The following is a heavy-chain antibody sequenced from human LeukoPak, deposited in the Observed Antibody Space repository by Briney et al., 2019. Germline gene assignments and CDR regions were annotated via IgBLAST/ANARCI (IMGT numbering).Heavy chain of an antibody. CDR3: AKAAAGSQHSYYYYYYLDV. D-gene: IGHD6-13*01. V-gene: IGHV1-2*02. CDR1: GYTFTGYY. J-gene: IGHJ6*03. Sequence: ASVKVSCKASGYTFTGYYMHWVRQAPGQGLEWMGWINPNSGGTNYAQKFQGRVTMTRDTSISTAYMELSRLRSGDTAVYYCAKAAAGSQHSYYYYYYLDVWGTGTTVTISS. CDR2: INPNSGGT.